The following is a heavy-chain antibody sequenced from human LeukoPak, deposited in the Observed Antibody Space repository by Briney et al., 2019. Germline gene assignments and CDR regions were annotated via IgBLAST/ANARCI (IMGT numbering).Heavy chain of an antibody. CDR2: ISSSGSTI. J-gene: IGHJ4*02. D-gene: IGHD2-2*01. Sequence: GGSLRLSCAASGFTFSDYYMSWIRQAPGKGLEWVSYISSSGSTIYYADSVKGRFTISRDNAKNSLYLQMNSLKASDTAMYYCARLRSRVPAAHLDYWGQGTLVTVSS. CDR3: ARLRSRVPAAHLDY. CDR1: GFTFSDYY. V-gene: IGHV3-11*01.